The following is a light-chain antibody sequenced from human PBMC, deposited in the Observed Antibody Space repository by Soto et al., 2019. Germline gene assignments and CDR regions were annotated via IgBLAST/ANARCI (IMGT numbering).Light chain of an antibody. Sequence: QSALTQPRSVSASPGQSVTLSCTGTRSDVGGYQYVAWYQQHPGTVPKLMIYDVSKRPSGVPDRFSGSKSGNTASLTISGLQAEDEADYYCCSYAGTYTWVFGGGTKLTVL. V-gene: IGLV2-11*01. CDR2: DVS. CDR3: CSYAGTYTWV. CDR1: RSDVGGYQY. J-gene: IGLJ3*02.